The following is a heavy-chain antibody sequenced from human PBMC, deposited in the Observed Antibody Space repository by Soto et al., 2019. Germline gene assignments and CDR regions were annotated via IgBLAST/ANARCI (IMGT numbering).Heavy chain of an antibody. Sequence: SETLSLTCTVSGGSISSSSYYWGWIRQPPGKGLEWIGSIYYSGSTYYNPSLKSRVTISVDTSKNQFSLKLSSVTAADAAVYYCARGMVYAIDWFDPLGPGNPGHRLL. D-gene: IGHD2-8*01. CDR2: IYYSGST. CDR1: GGSISSSSYY. J-gene: IGHJ5*02. CDR3: ARGMVYAIDWFDP. V-gene: IGHV4-39*01.